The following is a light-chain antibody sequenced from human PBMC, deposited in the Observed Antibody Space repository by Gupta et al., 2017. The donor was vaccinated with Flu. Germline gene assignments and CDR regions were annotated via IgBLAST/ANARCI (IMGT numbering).Light chain of an antibody. CDR1: ESLVYSDGSTV. CDR2: LVS. Sequence: DVVMTQSPLSLPVTLGQTAAISCRSSESLVYSDGSTVLHWFHQRPGQAPRRLIYLVSHRESGVPDRFSGSCSGTDFTRKISRVEAEDVGIFCCMQGAHWPWAFGQGTKVEI. J-gene: IGKJ1*01. V-gene: IGKV2-30*01. CDR3: MQGAHWPWA.